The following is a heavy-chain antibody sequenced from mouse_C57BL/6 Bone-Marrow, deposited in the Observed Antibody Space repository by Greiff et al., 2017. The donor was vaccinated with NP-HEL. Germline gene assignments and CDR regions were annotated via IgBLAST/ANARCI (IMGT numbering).Heavy chain of an antibody. CDR1: GYTFTSYW. CDR2: IYPGNSDT. D-gene: IGHD1-1*01. CDR3: TRTFYYYGSSYDWFAY. V-gene: IGHV1-5*01. Sequence: VQLQQSGTVLARPGASVKMSCKTSGYTFTSYWMHWVKQRPGQGLEWIGAIYPGNSDTSYNQKFKGKAKLTAVTSASTAYMELSSLTNEDSAVYYCTRTFYYYGSSYDWFAYWGQGTLVTVSA. J-gene: IGHJ3*01.